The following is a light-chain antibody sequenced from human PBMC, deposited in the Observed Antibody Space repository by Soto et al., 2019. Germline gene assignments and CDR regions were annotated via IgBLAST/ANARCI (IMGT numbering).Light chain of an antibody. CDR3: QSYDSSLSGWV. Sequence: QSVLTQPPSVSGAPGRRVTISCTGSSSNIGAGYDVHWYQQLPGTAPKLLIYGNNNRPSGVPDRFSGSKSGTSVSLAITGLQAEDEADYYCQSYDSSLSGWVFGGGTQLTVL. CDR1: SSNIGAGYD. V-gene: IGLV1-40*01. CDR2: GNN. J-gene: IGLJ3*02.